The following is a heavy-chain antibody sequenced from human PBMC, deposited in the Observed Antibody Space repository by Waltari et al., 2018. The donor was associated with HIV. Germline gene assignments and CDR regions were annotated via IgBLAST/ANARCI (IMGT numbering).Heavy chain of an antibody. Sequence: QVQLVQSGAEVKKPGSSVKVSCKASGGTVSSSDLSWVRQAPGQGLEGMGAIIPLFGEANYAQKFQGRLTITADESTSTAYMELSSLRSEDTAVYYCARVPDRSGYQRYAMDVWGQGTTVTVS. CDR1: GGTVSSSD. V-gene: IGHV1-69*01. CDR2: IIPLFGEA. J-gene: IGHJ6*02. CDR3: ARVPDRSGYQRYAMDV. D-gene: IGHD3-22*01.